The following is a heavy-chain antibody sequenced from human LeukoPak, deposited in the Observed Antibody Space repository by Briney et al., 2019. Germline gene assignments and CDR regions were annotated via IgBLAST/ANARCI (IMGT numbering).Heavy chain of an antibody. Sequence: PSETLSLTCAVYGGSFSGYYWSWIRQPPGKGLEWIGEINHSGSTNYNPSLKRRVTIPVDTSKNQFSLKLSSVTAADTAVYYCASEYSSSSFDYWGQGTLVTVSS. CDR3: ASEYSSSSFDY. CDR1: GGSFSGYY. V-gene: IGHV4-34*01. CDR2: INHSGST. J-gene: IGHJ4*02. D-gene: IGHD6-6*01.